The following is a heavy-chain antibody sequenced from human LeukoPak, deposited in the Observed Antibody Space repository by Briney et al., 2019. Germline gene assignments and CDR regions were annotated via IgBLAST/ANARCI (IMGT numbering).Heavy chain of an antibody. CDR1: GFTFSSYA. Sequence: PGGSLRLSCAASGFTFSSYAMTWVRQAPGKGLEWVSAISGSGGSAYYADSVKGRFTISRDNSKNTLYLQMNSLRAEDTAEYYCAKKLSGSGWIFDYWGQGTLVTVSS. V-gene: IGHV3-23*01. CDR3: AKKLSGSGWIFDY. D-gene: IGHD6-19*01. CDR2: ISGSGGSA. J-gene: IGHJ4*02.